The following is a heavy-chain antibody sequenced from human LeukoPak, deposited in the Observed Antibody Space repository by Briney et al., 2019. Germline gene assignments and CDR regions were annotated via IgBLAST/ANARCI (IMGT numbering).Heavy chain of an antibody. D-gene: IGHD3-9*01. V-gene: IGHV1-2*02. Sequence: GASVKVSCKASGYAFTGYNMHWVRQAPGQGLEWMGWINPNSGGTNYAQKFQGRVTMTRDMSISTAYMELNRLTSDDTAVYYCARWFTITSGDYDILTSSYHRGMDVWGQGTTVTVSS. J-gene: IGHJ6*02. CDR1: GYAFTGYN. CDR2: INPNSGGT. CDR3: ARWFTITSGDYDILTSSYHRGMDV.